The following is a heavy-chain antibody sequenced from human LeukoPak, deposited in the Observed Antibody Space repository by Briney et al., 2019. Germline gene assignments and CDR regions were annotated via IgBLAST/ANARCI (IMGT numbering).Heavy chain of an antibody. J-gene: IGHJ4*02. V-gene: IGHV3-11*04. CDR2: ISSSGSTI. D-gene: IGHD6-13*01. CDR3: ASRSSWLVDY. Sequence: GGSLRLSCAAPGFTFSDYYMSWIRQAPGKGLEWVSYISSSGSTIYYADSVKGRFTISRDNAKDSLYLQMNSLRAEDTAVYYCASRSSWLVDYWGQGTLVTVSS. CDR1: GFTFSDYY.